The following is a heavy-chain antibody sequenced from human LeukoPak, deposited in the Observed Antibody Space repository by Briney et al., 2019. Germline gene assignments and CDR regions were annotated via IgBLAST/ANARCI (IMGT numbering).Heavy chain of an antibody. Sequence: APVKVSCKASGYTFTSYGITWVRQAPGQGLEWMGWINPNSGGTNYAQKFQGRVTMTRDTSISTAYMELSRLRSDDTAVCYCAREIGSSGWYPYWGQGTLVTVSS. CDR1: GYTFTSYG. CDR2: INPNSGGT. CDR3: AREIGSSGWYPY. D-gene: IGHD6-19*01. V-gene: IGHV1-2*02. J-gene: IGHJ4*02.